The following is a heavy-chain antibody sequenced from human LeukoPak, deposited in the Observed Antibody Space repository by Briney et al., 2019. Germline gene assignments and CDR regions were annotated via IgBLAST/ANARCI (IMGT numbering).Heavy chain of an antibody. D-gene: IGHD6-19*01. J-gene: IGHJ6*03. Sequence: PGGSLRLSCAASGFTFSNAWMSWVRQAPGKGLEWVGRIKSKTDGGTTDYAAPVKGRFTISRDDSKNTLYLQMNSLKTEDTAVYYCTTAPGYSSGWYRLWYYYMDVWGKGTTVTISS. CDR3: TTAPGYSSGWYRLWYYYMDV. V-gene: IGHV3-15*01. CDR2: IKSKTDGGTT. CDR1: GFTFSNAW.